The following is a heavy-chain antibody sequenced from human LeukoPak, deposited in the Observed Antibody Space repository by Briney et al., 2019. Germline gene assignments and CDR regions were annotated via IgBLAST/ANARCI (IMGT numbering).Heavy chain of an antibody. CDR1: GGTFSSYA. V-gene: IGHV1-69*04. D-gene: IGHD4-17*01. Sequence: GASVKVSCKASGGTFSSYAISWVRQAPGQGLEWMGRIIPILGIANYAQKFRGRVTITADKSTSTAYMELSSLRSEDTAVYYCARGRRGDYYFDYWGQGTLVTVSS. CDR2: IIPILGIA. CDR3: ARGRRGDYYFDY. J-gene: IGHJ4*02.